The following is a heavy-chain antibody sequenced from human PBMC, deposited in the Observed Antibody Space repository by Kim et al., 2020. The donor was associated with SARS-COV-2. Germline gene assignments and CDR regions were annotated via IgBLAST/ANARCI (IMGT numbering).Heavy chain of an antibody. CDR3: ARGALRLGEFPTRSPWFDP. V-gene: IGHV3-11*06. Sequence: GRFTISRDNANNSLYLQMNSLRAEDTAVYYCARGALRLGEFPTRSPWFDPWGQGTLVTVSS. D-gene: IGHD3-16*01. J-gene: IGHJ5*02.